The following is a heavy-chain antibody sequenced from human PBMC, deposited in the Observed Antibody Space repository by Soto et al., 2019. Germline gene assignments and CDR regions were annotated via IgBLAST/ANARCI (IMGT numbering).Heavy chain of an antibody. CDR2: VYYSGST. J-gene: IGHJ4*02. Sequence: PSETLSLTCTVSGGSVSSSSYYWGWVRQPPGKGLEWIWSVYYSGSTYYNPSLESRVTKSVDKSKKQYSLKLMSLSAADTVVYYCGRLEGLATISYYFDYWGQGALVTVSS. CDR1: GGSVSSSSYY. V-gene: IGHV4-39*01. D-gene: IGHD3-9*01. CDR3: GRLEGLATISYYFDY.